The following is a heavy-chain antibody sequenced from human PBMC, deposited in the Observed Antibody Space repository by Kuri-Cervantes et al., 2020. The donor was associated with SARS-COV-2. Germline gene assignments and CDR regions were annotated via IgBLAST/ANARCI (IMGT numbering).Heavy chain of an antibody. CDR2: ISSSSSYI. Sequence: GESLKISCAASGFTFSSYSMNWVRQAPGKGLEWVSSISSSSSYIYYADSVKGRFTISRVNAKNSLYLQMNSLRAEDTAVYYCARGGEVPGAVAGLDYWGQGTLVTVSS. V-gene: IGHV3-21*04. J-gene: IGHJ4*02. D-gene: IGHD6-19*01. CDR1: GFTFSSYS. CDR3: ARGGEVPGAVAGLDY.